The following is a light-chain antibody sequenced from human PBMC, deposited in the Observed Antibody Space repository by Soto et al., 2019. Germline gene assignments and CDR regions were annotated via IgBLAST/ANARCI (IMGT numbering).Light chain of an antibody. CDR2: DVS. CDR3: CSYAGTSSYV. J-gene: IGLJ1*01. Sequence: QSALTQPRSVSGSPGQSVTISCTGTSSNVGGYNFVSWYQQYPGKAPTLILYDVSKRPSRVPDRFSGSKSGNTASLTIAGLQAEDEADYYCCSYAGTSSYVFGSGTKLTV. CDR1: SSNVGGYNF. V-gene: IGLV2-11*01.